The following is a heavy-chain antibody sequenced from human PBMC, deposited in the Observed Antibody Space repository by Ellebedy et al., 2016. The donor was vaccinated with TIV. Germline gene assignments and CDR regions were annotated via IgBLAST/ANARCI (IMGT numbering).Heavy chain of an antibody. CDR1: GDSVSSNSPP. Sequence: SQTLSLTCAISGDSVSSNSPPWNWIRQSPSRGLEWLGRTYYRSKWYYEYAVSVYSRITINPDTSKNQFSLQLNSVTPEDTAVYYCARYNSGWKIFDYWGQGTLVTVSS. J-gene: IGHJ4*02. CDR2: TYYRSKWYY. CDR3: ARYNSGWKIFDY. V-gene: IGHV6-1*01. D-gene: IGHD6-19*01.